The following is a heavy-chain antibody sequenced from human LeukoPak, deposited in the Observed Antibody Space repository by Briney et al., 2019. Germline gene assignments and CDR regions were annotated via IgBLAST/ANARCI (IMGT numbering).Heavy chain of an antibody. CDR2: INWNGGST. D-gene: IGHD6-19*01. Sequence: GGSLRLSCAAPGFTFDDHGMSWVRQAPGKGLEWVSGINWNGGSTGYADSVKGRFTISRDNAKNSLYLQMNSLRAEDTALYYCAGGDRNGWYFDYWGQGTLVTVSS. V-gene: IGHV3-20*04. J-gene: IGHJ4*02. CDR1: GFTFDDHG. CDR3: AGGDRNGWYFDY.